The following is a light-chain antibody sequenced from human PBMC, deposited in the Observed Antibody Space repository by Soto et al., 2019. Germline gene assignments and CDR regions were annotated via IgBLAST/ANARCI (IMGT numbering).Light chain of an antibody. J-gene: IGKJ1*01. CDR3: LRYNAFSQT. CDR2: DAS. V-gene: IGKV1-5*01. Sequence: GDRVTITCRASQSMNSWLAWYQQKPGEAPKVLIYDASSLESGVPSRFSGSGSGTEFTLTIGSLQPEDFATYYGLRYNAFSQTFGQGTKVEI. CDR1: QSMNSW.